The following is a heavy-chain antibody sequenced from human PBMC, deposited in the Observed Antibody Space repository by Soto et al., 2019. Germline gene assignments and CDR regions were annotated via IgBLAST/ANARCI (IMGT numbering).Heavy chain of an antibody. CDR1: GFTFDSYA. D-gene: IGHD4-17*01. CDR3: ARDRYGDPLWGQDDFDY. J-gene: IGHJ4*02. CDR2: LSGSSAIT. Sequence: PLRLSCAASGFTFDSYAMSWVRQAPGKGLEWVSSLSGSSAITVYADSVKGRFTISRDNSKNTLYLQMNGLRAEDTAVYYCARDRYGDPLWGQDDFDYWGQGTLVTVSS. V-gene: IGHV3-23*01.